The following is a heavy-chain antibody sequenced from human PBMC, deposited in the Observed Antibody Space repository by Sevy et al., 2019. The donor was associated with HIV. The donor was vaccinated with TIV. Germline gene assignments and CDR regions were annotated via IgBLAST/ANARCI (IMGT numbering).Heavy chain of an antibody. CDR1: EFSVTDNY. D-gene: IGHD3-22*01. CDR2: IYSGGST. J-gene: IGHJ6*02. CDR3: ASDRYYDASGYYYYCYGLDV. Sequence: GGSLRLSCAASEFSVTDNYMSWVRQAPGKGLEWVSTIYSGGSTFYADSVKGRFTISRDNSKNTLYLHMNSLRAEDTAVYYCASDRYYDASGYYYYCYGLDVWGQGTTVTVSS. V-gene: IGHV3-66*01.